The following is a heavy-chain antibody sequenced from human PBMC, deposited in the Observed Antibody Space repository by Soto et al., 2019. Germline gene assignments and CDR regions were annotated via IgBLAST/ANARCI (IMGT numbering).Heavy chain of an antibody. V-gene: IGHV3-66*01. CDR3: ARDLYGVDVTPADTHY. CDR2: IYDGGST. J-gene: IGHJ4*02. D-gene: IGHD2-2*01. CDR1: GFTVSSNY. Sequence: VHLVESGGGLVQPGGSLRLSCAASGFTVSSNYMSWVRQAPGKGLEWVSVIYDGGSTFYADSVKGRFTISSDNSKNTLYLAMNYLRAEDTAVYYCARDLYGVDVTPADTHYSGQGILVTVSS.